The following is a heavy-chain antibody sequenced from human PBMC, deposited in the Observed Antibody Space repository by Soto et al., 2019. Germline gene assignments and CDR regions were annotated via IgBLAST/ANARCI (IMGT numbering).Heavy chain of an antibody. J-gene: IGHJ6*02. CDR2: ISYDGSNK. CDR1: GFTFSSYA. Sequence: GRSLRLSCAASGFTFSSYAMHWVRQAPGKGLEWVAVISYDGSNKYYADSVKGRFTISRDNSKNTLYLQMNSLRAEDTAVYYCARASGSSTWIKEISYYYGLDVWGQWTTVTVSS. V-gene: IGHV3-30-3*01. D-gene: IGHD6-13*01. CDR3: ARASGSSTWIKEISYYYGLDV.